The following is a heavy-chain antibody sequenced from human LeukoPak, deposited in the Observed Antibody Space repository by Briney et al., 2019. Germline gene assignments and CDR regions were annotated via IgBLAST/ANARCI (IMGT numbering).Heavy chain of an antibody. Sequence: PSETLSLTCTVSGGSISNYYWSWIRQPAGKGLEWIGRIYTSGSTNYNPSLKSRVTMSVDTSKNQFSLNLSSVTAADTAVYYCARDSIGAYSSDYFDYWGQGTLVTVSS. CDR3: ARDSIGAYSSDYFDY. J-gene: IGHJ4*02. CDR1: GGSISNYY. CDR2: IYTSGST. V-gene: IGHV4-4*07. D-gene: IGHD3-16*01.